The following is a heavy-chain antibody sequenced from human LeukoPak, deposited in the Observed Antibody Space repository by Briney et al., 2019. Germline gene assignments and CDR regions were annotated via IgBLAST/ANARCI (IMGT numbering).Heavy chain of an antibody. CDR2: INPSGTT. V-gene: IGHV1-46*01. CDR1: GYTFTSYC. CDR3: AKCSETGTTRWFDP. Sequence: ASVKVSCKASGYTFTSYCLHWVRQAPGQGLEWMGLINPSGTTTYAQNFQGRVTMTRDTSASTAYMELSSLRSDDTAVYYCAKCSETGTTRWFDPWSQGTLVTVSS. D-gene: IGHD1-7*01. J-gene: IGHJ5*02.